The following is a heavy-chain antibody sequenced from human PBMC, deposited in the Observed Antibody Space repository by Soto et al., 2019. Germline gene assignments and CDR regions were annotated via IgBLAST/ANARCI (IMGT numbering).Heavy chain of an antibody. CDR1: GFTFSSYW. D-gene: IGHD3-10*01. CDR2: INSDGSST. Sequence: EVQLVESGGGLVQPGGSLRLSCAASGFTFSSYWMHWVRQAPGKGLVWGSRINSDGSSTSYADSVKGRFTISRDNAKNTLYLQMNSLRTEDTAVYYCARGRGAVLWFGELLYEWGQGTLVTVSS. V-gene: IGHV3-74*01. CDR3: ARGRGAVLWFGELLYE. J-gene: IGHJ4*02.